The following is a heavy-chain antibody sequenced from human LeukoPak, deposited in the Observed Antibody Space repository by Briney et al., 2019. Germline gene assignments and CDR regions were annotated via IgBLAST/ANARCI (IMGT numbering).Heavy chain of an antibody. CDR2: ISYDESNK. CDR3: VKDDGWVQYAN. Sequence: GRSLRLSCAASGFTFSNYALHWVRQAPGKGLEWVALISYDESNKYYADSVKGRFIISRDNSKNTVYLQMNSLSAEDAAVYYCVKDDGWVQYANWGQGTLVTVSS. V-gene: IGHV3-30*04. CDR1: GFTFSNYA. D-gene: IGHD5-24*01. J-gene: IGHJ4*02.